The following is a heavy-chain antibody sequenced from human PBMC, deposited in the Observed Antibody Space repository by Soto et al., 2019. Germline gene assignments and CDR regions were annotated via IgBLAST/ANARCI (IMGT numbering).Heavy chain of an antibody. V-gene: IGHV1-69*13. D-gene: IGHD6-13*01. J-gene: IGHJ4*02. Sequence: SVKVSCKASGGTFSSYAISWVRQAPGQGLEWMGGIIPIFGTANYAQKFQGRVTITADESTSTAYMELSSLRSEDTAVYYCASNRYSSSWYLIFDYWGQGTLVTVSS. CDR1: GGTFSSYA. CDR3: ASNRYSSSWYLIFDY. CDR2: IIPIFGTA.